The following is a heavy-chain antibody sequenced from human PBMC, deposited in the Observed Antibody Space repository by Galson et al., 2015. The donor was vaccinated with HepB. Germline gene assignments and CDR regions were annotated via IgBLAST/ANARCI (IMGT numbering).Heavy chain of an antibody. CDR3: AKEMYSGSYHQLGGMDV. D-gene: IGHD1-26*01. J-gene: IGHJ6*02. CDR2: ISGSGGST. CDR1: GITFSSYA. Sequence: SLRLSCAASGITFSSYAMSWVRQTTGKGLEWVSSISGSGGSTYYADSVKGRFTISRDNSKNTVYLQMNSLRVEDTALYYCAKEMYSGSYHQLGGMDVWGQGTTVTVSS. V-gene: IGHV3-23*01.